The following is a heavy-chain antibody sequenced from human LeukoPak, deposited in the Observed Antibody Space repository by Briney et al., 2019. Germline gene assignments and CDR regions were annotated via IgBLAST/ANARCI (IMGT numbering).Heavy chain of an antibody. CDR3: ARASYYYLAGYYFDY. CDR2: IYYSGST. D-gene: IGHD3-10*01. CDR1: GGSISSYY. V-gene: IGHV4-59*01. J-gene: IGHJ4*02. Sequence: SETLSLTCTVSGGSISSYYWSWIRQPPGKGLEWIGYIYYSGSTNYNPSLESRVTISVDTSKNQFSLKLSSVTAADTAVYYCARASYYYLAGYYFDYWGQGTLVTVSS.